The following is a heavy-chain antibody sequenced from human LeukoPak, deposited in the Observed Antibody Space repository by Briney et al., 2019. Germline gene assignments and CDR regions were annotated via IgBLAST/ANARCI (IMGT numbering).Heavy chain of an antibody. CDR1: VYTFTGFY. CDR3: AREEVSVISDTCCSGLGY. D-gene: IGHD3-10*01. J-gene: IGHJ4*02. CDR2: INPNSGGT. V-gene: IGHV1-2*02. Sequence: ASVTVSFKASVYTFTGFYMHWVRQAPGQGLEWMGWINPNSGGTNYAQKCQGRVTMTRDTSINTAYMELSSLRSDNTAVYYCAREEVSVISDTCCSGLGYWGQGTLVTVSS.